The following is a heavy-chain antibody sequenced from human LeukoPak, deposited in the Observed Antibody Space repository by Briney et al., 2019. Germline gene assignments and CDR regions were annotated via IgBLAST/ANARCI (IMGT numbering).Heavy chain of an antibody. V-gene: IGHV1-69*13. Sequence: SVKVSCKASGGTFSSYAISWVRQAPGQGLEWMGGIIPIFGTANYAQKFRGRVTITADESTSTAYMELSSLRSEDTAVYYCARAATYYYDRSGYYYVADAFDIWGQGTMVTVSS. CDR2: IIPIFGTA. CDR1: GGTFSSYA. CDR3: ARAATYYYDRSGYYYVADAFDI. D-gene: IGHD3-22*01. J-gene: IGHJ3*02.